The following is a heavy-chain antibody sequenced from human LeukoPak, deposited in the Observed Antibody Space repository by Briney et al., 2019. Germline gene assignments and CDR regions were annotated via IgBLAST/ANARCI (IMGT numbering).Heavy chain of an antibody. CDR1: GFTFSSYW. CDR3: VRVGAAFLDDAFDI. CDR2: INSDESIT. J-gene: IGHJ3*02. D-gene: IGHD2-15*01. Sequence: GGSLRLSCAASGFTFSSYWMHWVRQAPGKGLVRVSRINSDESITTYAGSVKGRFTISRDNAKNSLYLQMNSLRAEDTAVYYCVRVGAAFLDDAFDIWGQGTMVTVSS. V-gene: IGHV3-74*01.